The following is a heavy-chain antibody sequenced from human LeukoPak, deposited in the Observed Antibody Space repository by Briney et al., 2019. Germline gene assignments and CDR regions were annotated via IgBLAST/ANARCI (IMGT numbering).Heavy chain of an antibody. Sequence: ASVKVSCKASGYTFTSYDINWVRQATGQGLEWMGWMNPNSGNTGYAQKFQGRVTITRNTSISTAYTELSSLRSEDTAVYYCARGRATYYDFWSEELPTWGLVDYWGQGTLVTISS. J-gene: IGHJ4*02. D-gene: IGHD3-3*01. V-gene: IGHV1-8*03. CDR1: GYTFTSYD. CDR2: MNPNSGNT. CDR3: ARGRATYYDFWSEELPTWGLVDY.